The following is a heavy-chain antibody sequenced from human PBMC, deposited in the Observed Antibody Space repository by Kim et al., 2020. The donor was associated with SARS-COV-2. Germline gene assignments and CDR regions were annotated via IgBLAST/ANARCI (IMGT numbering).Heavy chain of an antibody. D-gene: IGHD1-26*01. Sequence: YTPATKSRVTRSVDTSKNQFSLKLSSVTAADPAVYYCARREGGSNYFDYWGQGTLVTVSS. V-gene: IGHV4-59*08. J-gene: IGHJ4*02. CDR3: ARREGGSNYFDY.